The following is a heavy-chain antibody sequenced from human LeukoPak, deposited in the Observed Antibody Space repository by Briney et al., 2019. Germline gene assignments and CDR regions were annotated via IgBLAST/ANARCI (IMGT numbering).Heavy chain of an antibody. V-gene: IGHV3-23*01. CDR3: AKRSLDYYYMDV. J-gene: IGHJ6*03. D-gene: IGHD1-1*01. Sequence: GGSLRLSCAASGFTFSSYGMSWVRQAPGKGLEWVSAISGSGGSTYYADSVKGRFTISRDNSKNTLYLQMNSLRAEDTAVYYCAKRSLDYYYMDVWGKGTTVTVSS. CDR2: ISGSGGST. CDR1: GFTFSSYG.